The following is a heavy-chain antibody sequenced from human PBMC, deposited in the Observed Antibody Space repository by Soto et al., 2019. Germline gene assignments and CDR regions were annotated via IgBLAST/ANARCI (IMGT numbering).Heavy chain of an antibody. J-gene: IGHJ4*02. CDR3: ANAGSSRRWPQSIDH. Sequence: PGGSLRLSCAASGFTFNYHSMHWVRQAPGKGLEWVAYTSYDGSDKYYGDSVKGRFTISRDNSKNTLYLKMNSLRAEDTAVYYCANAGSSRRWPQSIDHWGQGALVTVSS. D-gene: IGHD2-2*01. CDR2: TSYDGSDK. CDR1: GFTFNYHS. V-gene: IGHV3-30*18.